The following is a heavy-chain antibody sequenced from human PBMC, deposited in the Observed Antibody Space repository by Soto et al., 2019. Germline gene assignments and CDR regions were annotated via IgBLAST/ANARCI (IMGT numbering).Heavy chain of an antibody. CDR3: ATHCSSTSCYYTFDP. J-gene: IGHJ5*02. D-gene: IGHD2-2*01. CDR2: INHYGST. V-gene: IGHV4-34*01. CDR1: GGSFSSYY. Sequence: ETLSLTCAVYGGSFSSYYWSWIRQPPGKGLEWIGQINHYGSTDYNPSLKSRVTISVDTSKNHFSLRLSSVTAADTAMYYCATHCSSTSCYYTFDPWGQGTLVTVSS.